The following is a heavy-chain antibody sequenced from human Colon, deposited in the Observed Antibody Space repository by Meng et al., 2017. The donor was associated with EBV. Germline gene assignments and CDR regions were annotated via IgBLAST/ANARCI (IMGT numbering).Heavy chain of an antibody. Sequence: HVQLKGAGPGLVKPSQALSLTCTVSGGSSSSGGYYWTWIRKHPGKGLEWFGHIYYSGSTFYNPSLKRRVIISIDTSKNQFSLNLRSVTAADTAVYYCARVSSGWDYFDYWGQGTLVTVSS. V-gene: IGHV4-31*03. D-gene: IGHD6-19*01. CDR1: GGSSSSGGYY. CDR2: IYYSGST. CDR3: ARVSSGWDYFDY. J-gene: IGHJ4*02.